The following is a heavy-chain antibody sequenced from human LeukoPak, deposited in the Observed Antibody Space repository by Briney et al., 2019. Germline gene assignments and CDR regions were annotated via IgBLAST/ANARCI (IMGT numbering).Heavy chain of an antibody. CDR2: VHPNSGDT. J-gene: IGHJ4*02. D-gene: IGHD6-13*01. V-gene: IGHV1-2*02. CDR1: GYTFTAHH. Sequence: GASVKVSCKASGYTFTAHHLHWVRRAPGQGLEWMGWVHPNSGDTNYAQKFQGRVTMTRDTSTSTAYMELTTLRFDDTAVYYCTWGSSMNYDYWGQGTLVTVSS. CDR3: TWGSSMNYDY.